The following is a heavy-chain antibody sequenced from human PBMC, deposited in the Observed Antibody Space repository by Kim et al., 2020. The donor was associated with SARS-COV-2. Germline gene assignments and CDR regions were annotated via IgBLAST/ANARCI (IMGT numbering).Heavy chain of an antibody. CDR3: ARDLAVAERSIVGDTKGAFDI. D-gene: IGHD6-19*01. Sequence: GGSLRLSCAASGFTFSSYAMHWVRQAPGKGLEWVAVISYDGSNKYYADSVKGRFTISRDNSKNTLYLQMNSLRAEDTAVYYCARDLAVAERSIVGDTKGAFDIWGQGTMVTISS. J-gene: IGHJ3*02. CDR1: GFTFSSYA. V-gene: IGHV3-30-3*01. CDR2: ISYDGSNK.